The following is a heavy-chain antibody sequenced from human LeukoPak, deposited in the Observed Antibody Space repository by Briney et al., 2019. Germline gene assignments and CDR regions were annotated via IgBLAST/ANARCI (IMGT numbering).Heavy chain of an antibody. CDR1: GGTYSYFA. CDR2: INPNSGGT. V-gene: IGHV1-2*02. J-gene: IGHJ4*02. D-gene: IGHD3-22*01. Sequence: ASVKVSCKASGGTYSYFAINWVRQAPGQGLEWMGWINPNSGGTNYAQKFQGRVTMTRDTSISTAYMELSRLRSDDTAVYYCARDRGDDSSGYYYGEDNYWGQGTLVTVSS. CDR3: ARDRGDDSSGYYYGEDNY.